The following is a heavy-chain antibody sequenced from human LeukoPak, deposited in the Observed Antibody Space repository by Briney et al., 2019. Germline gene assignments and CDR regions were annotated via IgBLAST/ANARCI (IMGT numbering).Heavy chain of an antibody. CDR1: GYTFTGYH. Sequence: ASVKVSCKASGYTFTGYHIHWVRQAPGQGLEWMGWINPNNGGTNYAQKFQGRVTMTRDTSISTAYMELSRLRSDDTAVYYCARASTIFGVVDAFDIWGQGTMVTVSS. CDR2: INPNNGGT. CDR3: ARASTIFGVVDAFDI. V-gene: IGHV1-2*02. D-gene: IGHD3-3*01. J-gene: IGHJ3*02.